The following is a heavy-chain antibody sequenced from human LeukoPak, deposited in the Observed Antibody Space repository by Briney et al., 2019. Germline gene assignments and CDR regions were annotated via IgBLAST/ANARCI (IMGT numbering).Heavy chain of an antibody. Sequence: GGSLRLSCAASGFNFNDYYMSWIRQAPGKGLEWVSYITTGRTLSYADSVKGRFTISRDNTKNSLFLQMKSLRVEDTAVYYCARVVSSRSTVGIDPWGQGTLVTVSS. V-gene: IGHV3-11*04. J-gene: IGHJ5*02. CDR1: GFNFNDYY. CDR2: ITTGRTL. CDR3: ARVVSSRSTVGIDP. D-gene: IGHD5/OR15-5a*01.